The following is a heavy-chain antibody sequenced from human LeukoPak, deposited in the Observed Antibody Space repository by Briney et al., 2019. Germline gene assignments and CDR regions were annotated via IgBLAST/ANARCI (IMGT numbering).Heavy chain of an antibody. V-gene: IGHV1-69*04. CDR2: IIPILGIA. CDR1: GGTFSSYA. D-gene: IGHD4-17*01. CDR3: ARGYGDYGNWFDP. Sequence: EASVKVSCKASGGTFSSYAISWVRQAPGQGLEGVGRIIPILGIANYAQNFQGRVTITADKSTSTAYMELSSLRSEDTAVYYCARGYGDYGNWFDPWGQGTLVTVSS. J-gene: IGHJ5*02.